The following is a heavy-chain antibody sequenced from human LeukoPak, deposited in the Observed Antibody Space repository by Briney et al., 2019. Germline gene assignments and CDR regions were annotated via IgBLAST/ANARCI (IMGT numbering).Heavy chain of an antibody. CDR2: IYPADSDI. CDR1: GYSINNYW. V-gene: IGHV5-51*01. D-gene: IGHD2-15*01. J-gene: IGHJ5*02. CDR3: ARQEYCSVGSCYPCFDP. Sequence: GESLKISCKGSGYSINNYWIGWVRQMPGKGLEWMGIIYPADSDIRYSPSFQGQVTISADKSISTAYPQWSSLKASDTAMYYCARQEYCSVGSCYPCFDPWGQGTWSPSPQ.